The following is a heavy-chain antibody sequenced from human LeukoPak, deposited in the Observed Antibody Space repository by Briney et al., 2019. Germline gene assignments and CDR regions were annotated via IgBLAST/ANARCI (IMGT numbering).Heavy chain of an antibody. CDR2: VNHSGST. CDR1: GGSFRGYY. Sequence: SETLSLTCGVYGGSFRGYYWSWIRQPPGKGLEWIGEVNHSGSTNYNPSLKSRVTISVDTSKNQFSLKLSSVAAADTAVYYCARIRVGTTVTAQYYYYGKHVWGQGTTVTVSS. D-gene: IGHD4-17*01. CDR3: ARIRVGTTVTAQYYYYGKHV. V-gene: IGHV4-34*01. J-gene: IGHJ6*02.